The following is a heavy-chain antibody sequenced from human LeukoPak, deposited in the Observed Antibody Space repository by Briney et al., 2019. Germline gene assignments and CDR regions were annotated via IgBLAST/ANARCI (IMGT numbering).Heavy chain of an antibody. D-gene: IGHD5-18*01. J-gene: IGHJ4*02. CDR2: INPSGGST. CDR3: ARGYTYSAFDY. V-gene: IGHV1-46*01. Sequence: ASVKVSCKASGYTFTTYYMHWLRQAPGQGLEWMGKINPSGGSTTYAQKFQGRVTMTRDTSTSTVYMELSSLRSEDTAVYYCARGYTYSAFDYWGQGTLVTVSS. CDR1: GYTFTTYY.